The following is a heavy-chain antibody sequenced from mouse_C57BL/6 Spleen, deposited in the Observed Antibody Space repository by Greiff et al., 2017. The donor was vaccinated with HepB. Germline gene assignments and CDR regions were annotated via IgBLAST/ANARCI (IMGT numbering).Heavy chain of an antibody. CDR1: GFTFSDYY. D-gene: IGHD1-1*01. Sequence: EVKVVESEGGLVQPGSSMKLSCTASGFTFSDYYMAWVRQVPEKGLEWVANINYDGSSTYYLDSLKSRFIISRDNAKNILYLQMSSLKSEDTATYYCARGGTTVVEDAMDYWGQGTSVTVSS. CDR2: INYDGSST. V-gene: IGHV5-16*01. J-gene: IGHJ4*01. CDR3: ARGGTTVVEDAMDY.